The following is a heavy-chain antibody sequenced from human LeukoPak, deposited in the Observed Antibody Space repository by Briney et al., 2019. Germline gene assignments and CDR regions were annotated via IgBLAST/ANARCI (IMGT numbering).Heavy chain of an antibody. V-gene: IGHV3-74*01. Sequence: PGGSLRLSCAASGFTFSSYSMSWVRQAPGKGLEWVSRISSEGSSISYADSVKGRFTISRDNAKNTLYLQMNSLRAEDTAVYYCARDHSRWGIAVAGLAFDIWGQGTMVTVSS. CDR3: ARDHSRWGIAVAGLAFDI. D-gene: IGHD6-19*01. CDR1: GFTFSSYS. J-gene: IGHJ3*02. CDR2: ISSEGSSI.